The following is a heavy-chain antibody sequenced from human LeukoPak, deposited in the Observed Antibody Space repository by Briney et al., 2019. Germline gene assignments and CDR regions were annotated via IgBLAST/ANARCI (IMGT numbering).Heavy chain of an antibody. CDR3: ARSAIAAAGVTPFDY. J-gene: IGHJ4*02. Sequence: SETLSLTCTVSGGSISSSSYYWGCIRQPPGKGLECIGSIYYSGSTYYNPSLKSRVTISVDTSKNQFSLKLSSVTAADTAVYYCARSAIAAAGVTPFDYWGQGTLVTVSS. D-gene: IGHD6-13*01. V-gene: IGHV4-39*07. CDR2: IYYSGST. CDR1: GGSISSSSYY.